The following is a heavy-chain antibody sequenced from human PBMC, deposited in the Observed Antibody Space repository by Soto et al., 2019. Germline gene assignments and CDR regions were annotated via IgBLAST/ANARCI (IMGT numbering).Heavy chain of an antibody. Sequence: EVQLVESGGGMVQPGRSLRLSCAASGFIFDDYAMHWVRQAPGKGLEWVSGISWNSGSIGYADSVKGRFIISRDNAKKSLYLQMNSLRAEDTALYHCAKGRNYYYYYGMDVWGQGTTVTVSS. CDR3: AKGRNYYYYYGMDV. CDR1: GFIFDDYA. CDR2: ISWNSGSI. V-gene: IGHV3-9*01. J-gene: IGHJ6*02.